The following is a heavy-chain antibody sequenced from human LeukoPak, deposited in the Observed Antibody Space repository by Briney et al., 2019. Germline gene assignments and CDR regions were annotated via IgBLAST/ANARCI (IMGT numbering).Heavy chain of an antibody. J-gene: IGHJ4*02. CDR1: GFTFSSYG. V-gene: IGHV3-33*06. Sequence: PGGSLRLSCAASGFTFSSYGMHWVRQAPGKGLEWVAVIWYDGSNKYYADSVKGRFTIPRDNSKNTLYLQMNSLRAEDTAVYYCAKEYYDSSGCLDYWGRGTLVTVSS. D-gene: IGHD3-22*01. CDR2: IWYDGSNK. CDR3: AKEYYDSSGCLDY.